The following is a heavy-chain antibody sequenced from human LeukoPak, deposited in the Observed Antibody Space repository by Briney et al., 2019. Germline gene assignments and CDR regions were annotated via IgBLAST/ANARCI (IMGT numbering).Heavy chain of an antibody. V-gene: IGHV3-30*02. CDR3: AKEIEAARLNWFDP. CDR1: GFTFSSYG. J-gene: IGHJ5*02. D-gene: IGHD6-6*01. CDR2: IRYDGSNK. Sequence: PGGSLRLSCAAPGFTFSSYGMHWVRQAPGKGLEWVAFIRYDGSNKYYADSVKGRFTTSRDNSKNTLYLQMNSLRAEDTAVYYCAKEIEAARLNWFDPWGQGTLVTVSS.